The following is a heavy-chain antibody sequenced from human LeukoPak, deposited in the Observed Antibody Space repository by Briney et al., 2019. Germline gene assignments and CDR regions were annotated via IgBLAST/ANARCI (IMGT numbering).Heavy chain of an antibody. Sequence: SETLSLTCTVSGGSISSSNYYWGWIRQPPGKGLEWIGSIYYSGSTYYSPSLKSRVTISVDTSKNQFSLKLSSVTAADTAVYYCARDKEVWFGELSYYFDYWGQGTLVTVSS. V-gene: IGHV4-39*07. J-gene: IGHJ4*02. CDR2: IYYSGST. CDR3: ARDKEVWFGELSYYFDY. CDR1: GGSISSSNYY. D-gene: IGHD3-10*01.